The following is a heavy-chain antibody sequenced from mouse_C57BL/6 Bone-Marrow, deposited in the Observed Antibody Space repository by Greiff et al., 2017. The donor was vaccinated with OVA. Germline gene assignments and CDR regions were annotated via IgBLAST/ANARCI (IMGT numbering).Heavy chain of an antibody. CDR2: ISGGGGNT. D-gene: IGHD3-2*02. V-gene: IGHV5-9*01. J-gene: IGHJ3*01. Sequence: DVMLVESGGGLVKPGGSLKLSCAASGFTFSSYTMSWVRQTPEKRLEWVATISGGGGNTYYPDSVKGRFTISRDNAKNTLYLQMSSLRSEDTALYYCARLGSSGPAWFAYWGQGTLVTVSA. CDR3: ARLGSSGPAWFAY. CDR1: GFTFSSYT.